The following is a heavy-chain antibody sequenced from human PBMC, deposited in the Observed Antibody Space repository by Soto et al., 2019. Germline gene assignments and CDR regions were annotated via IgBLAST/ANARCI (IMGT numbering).Heavy chain of an antibody. D-gene: IGHD3-16*01. Sequence: ASVKVSCKASGYTFSSYGMNWVRQAPGQRLEWMGWINADNGKTKYSQKFQGRVTISRDTSASTTYMELSSLRSEDTAVYYCARVSSSRMITFGGVWYYFDYWGQGTLVTVSS. J-gene: IGHJ4*02. V-gene: IGHV1-3*01. CDR3: ARVSSSRMITFGGVWYYFDY. CDR2: INADNGKT. CDR1: GYTFSSYG.